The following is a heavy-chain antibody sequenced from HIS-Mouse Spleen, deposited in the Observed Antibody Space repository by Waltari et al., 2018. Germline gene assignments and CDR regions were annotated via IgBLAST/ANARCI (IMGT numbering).Heavy chain of an antibody. V-gene: IGHV5-51*01. CDR2: IYPGDSDT. D-gene: IGHD6-6*01. J-gene: IGHJ4*02. CDR3: ARHVAYSSSYDY. Sequence: PGTGLEWMGIIYPGDSDTRYSPSFQGQVTISADKSISTAYLQWSSLKASDTAMYYCARHVAYSSSYDYWGQGTLVTVSS.